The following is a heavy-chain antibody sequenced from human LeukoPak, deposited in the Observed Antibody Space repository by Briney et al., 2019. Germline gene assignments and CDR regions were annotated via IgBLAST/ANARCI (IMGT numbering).Heavy chain of an antibody. CDR3: VKEVTGYGYFDY. J-gene: IGHJ4*02. CDR1: GFTFSNYA. V-gene: IGHV3-23*01. Sequence: GGSLRLSCVASGFTFSNYAMSWVRQAPGKGLEWIAALNGGRTFFQDSVRGRFTISRDNSKNTLYLQLNSLRGDDTAVYYCVKEVTGYGYFDYWGRGTLVTVSS. CDR2: LNGGRT. D-gene: IGHD2-2*03.